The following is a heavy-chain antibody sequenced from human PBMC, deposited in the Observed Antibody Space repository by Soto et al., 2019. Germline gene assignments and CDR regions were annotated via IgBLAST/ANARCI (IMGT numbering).Heavy chain of an antibody. CDR3: ARVVEMATIGQFYFDY. Sequence: SETLSLTCAVSGGSISSGGYSWSWIRQPPGKGLEWIGYMYHSGSTYYNPSLKSRVTISVDTSKNQFSLKLSSVTAADTAVYYGARVVEMATIGQFYFDYWGQGTLVT. CDR1: GGSISSGGYS. V-gene: IGHV4-30-2*05. D-gene: IGHD5-12*01. J-gene: IGHJ4*02. CDR2: MYHSGST.